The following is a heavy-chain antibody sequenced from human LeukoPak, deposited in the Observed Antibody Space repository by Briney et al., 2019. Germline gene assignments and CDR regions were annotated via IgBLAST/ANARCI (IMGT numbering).Heavy chain of an antibody. V-gene: IGHV3-15*01. CDR1: GFTLSNAW. J-gene: IGHJ4*02. D-gene: IGHD6-13*01. Sequence: GGSLRLSCAASGFTLSNAWMSWVRQAPGKGLEWVGHIKSKTDGGTTDYAAPVKGRFTISRDDSRNTLYLQMNNLKTEDTAVYYCARQQLVLDYWGQGTLVTVSS. CDR2: IKSKTDGGTT. CDR3: ARQQLVLDY.